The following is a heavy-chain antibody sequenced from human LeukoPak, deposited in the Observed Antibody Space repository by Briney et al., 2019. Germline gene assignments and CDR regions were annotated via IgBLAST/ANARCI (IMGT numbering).Heavy chain of an antibody. Sequence: SETLSLTCTVSGGSISSYYWSWIRQPAGKGLEWIGRIYSSGSTNYNRSLKSRVSMSVDTSKTQFSLKLRSVTAADTAVYYCAREVRSSGYSLDYWGQGTLVTGSS. J-gene: IGHJ4*02. V-gene: IGHV4-4*07. CDR3: AREVRSSGYSLDY. D-gene: IGHD3-22*01. CDR2: IYSSGST. CDR1: GGSISSYY.